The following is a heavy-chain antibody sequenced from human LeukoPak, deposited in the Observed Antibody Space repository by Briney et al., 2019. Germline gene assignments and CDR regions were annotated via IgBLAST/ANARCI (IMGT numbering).Heavy chain of an antibody. V-gene: IGHV3-30*03. CDR1: GFTFSSYG. CDR3: ARSPSNMIVMSPDY. CDR2: ISYDGSNK. D-gene: IGHD2-21*01. J-gene: IGHJ4*02. Sequence: GGSLRLSCAASGFTFSSYGMHWVRQAPGKGLEWVAVISYDGSNKYYADSVKGRFTISRDNSKNTLYLQMNSLRAEDTAVYYCARSPSNMIVMSPDYWGQGTLVTVSS.